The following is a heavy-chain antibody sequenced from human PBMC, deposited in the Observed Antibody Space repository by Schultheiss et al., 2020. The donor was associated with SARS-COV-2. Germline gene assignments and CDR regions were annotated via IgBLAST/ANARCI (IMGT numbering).Heavy chain of an antibody. V-gene: IGHV3-30*04. CDR3: ARELDYGDSSLDY. CDR1: GFTFSSYA. J-gene: IGHJ4*02. CDR2: ISYDGSNK. D-gene: IGHD4-17*01. Sequence: GESLKISCAASGFTFSSYAMHWVRQAPGKGLEWVAVISYDGSNKYYADSVKGRFTISRDNSKNTLYLQMNSLRAEVTAVYYCARELDYGDSSLDYWGQGTLVTVSS.